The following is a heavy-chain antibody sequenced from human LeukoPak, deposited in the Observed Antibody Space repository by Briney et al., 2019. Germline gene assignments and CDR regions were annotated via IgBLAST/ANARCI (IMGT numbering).Heavy chain of an antibody. V-gene: IGHV3-15*01. CDR1: GFIFSDAW. J-gene: IGHJ6*02. CDR2: IKSKTDGGTT. D-gene: IGHD4-11*01. Sequence: GGSLRLSCAASGFIFSDAWMSWVRQAPGKGLEWVGRIKSKTDGGTTDYAAPVKGRFTISRDDSKNTPYLQMNSLKTEDTAVYYCTTTDYSDLGYGMDVWGQGTTVTVSS. CDR3: TTTDYSDLGYGMDV.